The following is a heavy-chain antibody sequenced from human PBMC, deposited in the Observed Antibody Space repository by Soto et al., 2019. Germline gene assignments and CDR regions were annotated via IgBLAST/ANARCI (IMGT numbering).Heavy chain of an antibody. CDR2: INAGNGNT. CDR1: GYTFTSYA. Sequence: QVQLVQSGAEVKKPGASVKVSCKASGYTFTSYAMHWVRQAPGQRLEWMGWINAGNGNTKYAQKFQGRVIITRDTSRSTAYKELSSLRSEDTAVYYCARRAGLIWFDPWGQGTLVTVSS. D-gene: IGHD6-13*01. CDR3: ARRAGLIWFDP. V-gene: IGHV1-3*01. J-gene: IGHJ5*02.